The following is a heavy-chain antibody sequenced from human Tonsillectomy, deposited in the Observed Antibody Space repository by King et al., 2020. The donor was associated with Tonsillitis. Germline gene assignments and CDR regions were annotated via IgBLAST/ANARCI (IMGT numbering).Heavy chain of an antibody. D-gene: IGHD3-22*01. V-gene: IGHV1-24*01. Sequence: VQLVQSGAEVKKPGASVKVSCKVSGYTLTELSMHWVRQAPGKGLEWMGGFDLEDGETIYAQKFQGRVTMIEDTSTDTAYMELSSLRSEDTAVYYCATGPPYYDSTTRYFDYWGQGTLVTVSS. J-gene: IGHJ4*02. CDR1: GYTLTELS. CDR3: ATGPPYYDSTTRYFDY. CDR2: FDLEDGET.